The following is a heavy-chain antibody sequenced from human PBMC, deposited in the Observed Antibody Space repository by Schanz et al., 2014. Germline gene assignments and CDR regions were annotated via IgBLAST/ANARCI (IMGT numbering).Heavy chain of an antibody. D-gene: IGHD2-15*01. CDR3: AKGSVVVVAATLPFDY. Sequence: EVQLVESGGGLVQPGGSLRLSCAASGFTFSSYWMSWVRQAPGKGLEWVANIKQDGSERYYVDSVKGRFTISRDNSKNTLYLQMNSLRAEDTAVYYCAKGSVVVVAATLPFDYWGQGTLVTVSS. V-gene: IGHV3-7*03. CDR2: IKQDGSER. J-gene: IGHJ4*02. CDR1: GFTFSSYW.